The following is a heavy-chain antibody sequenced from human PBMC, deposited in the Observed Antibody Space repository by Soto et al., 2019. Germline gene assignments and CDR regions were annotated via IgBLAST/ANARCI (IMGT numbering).Heavy chain of an antibody. D-gene: IGHD5-12*01. CDR3: AKDVPVSLGHTTSSGYYFDY. J-gene: IGHJ4*02. CDR2: ISYDGSNK. Sequence: GGSLRLSCGASGFTFSSDGMHWVRQAPGKGLEWVAVISYDGSNKYYADSVKGRFTISRDNSKNTLYLQMNSLRAEDTAVYYYAKDVPVSLGHTTSSGYYFDYWGQGTLVTVSS. CDR1: GFTFSSDG. V-gene: IGHV3-30*18.